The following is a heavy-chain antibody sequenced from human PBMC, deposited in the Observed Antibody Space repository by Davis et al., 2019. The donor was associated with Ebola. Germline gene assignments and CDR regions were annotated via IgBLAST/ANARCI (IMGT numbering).Heavy chain of an antibody. D-gene: IGHD3-22*01. Sequence: GGSLRLSCKGSGYSFTSYWIAWVRQMPGKGLEWMGIIYPDDSDTRSSPSFQGQVTISADKSISTAYLQWSSLKAADTAMYYCARLTYYDSYYYYGMDVWGQGTTVTVSS. V-gene: IGHV5-51*01. CDR3: ARLTYYDSYYYYGMDV. CDR2: IYPDDSDT. CDR1: GYSFTSYW. J-gene: IGHJ6*02.